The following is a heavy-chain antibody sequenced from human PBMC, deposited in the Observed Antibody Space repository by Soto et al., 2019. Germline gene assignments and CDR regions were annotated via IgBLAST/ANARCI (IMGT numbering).Heavy chain of an antibody. J-gene: IGHJ3*01. Sequence: SETLSLTCAVSGGSITSGGYSWIWIRQPPGKGLEWIGYMYHSGSTYYNPSLKSRVTISIDRSKNQFSLKLSSVTAADTAVYYCATETPVVRGVRNAFDFWGQGTMVPVS. CDR1: GGSITSGGYS. CDR3: ATETPVVRGVRNAFDF. CDR2: MYHSGST. V-gene: IGHV4-30-2*01. D-gene: IGHD3-10*01.